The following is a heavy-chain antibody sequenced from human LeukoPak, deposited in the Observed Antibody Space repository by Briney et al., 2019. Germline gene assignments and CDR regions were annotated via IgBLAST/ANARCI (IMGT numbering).Heavy chain of an antibody. V-gene: IGHV3-74*01. D-gene: IGHD3-22*01. CDR1: GFTFSGSA. Sequence: GGSLRLSCAASGFTFSGSALHWVRQAPGKGLVWVSRINSDGINTSYADSVKGRFTISRDNAKNTLNLQMNSLRAEDTAVYYCARDLGQYYDTSDNWFDPWGQGTLVTVSS. J-gene: IGHJ5*02. CDR2: INSDGINT. CDR3: ARDLGQYYDTSDNWFDP.